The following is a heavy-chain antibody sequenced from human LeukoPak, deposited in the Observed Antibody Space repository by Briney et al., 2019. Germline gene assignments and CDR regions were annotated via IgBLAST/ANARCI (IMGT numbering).Heavy chain of an antibody. CDR1: GFTFSSHG. J-gene: IGHJ4*02. Sequence: GGSLRLSCAASGFTFSSHGMRWVRQAPGKGLEWVAVIWYDGSNKYYADSVKGRFTISRDNSKNTLYLQMNSLRAEDTAVYYCARDRYYDILTGYSGDYFDYWGQGTLVTVSS. CDR2: IWYDGSNK. CDR3: ARDRYYDILTGYSGDYFDY. V-gene: IGHV3-33*01. D-gene: IGHD3-9*01.